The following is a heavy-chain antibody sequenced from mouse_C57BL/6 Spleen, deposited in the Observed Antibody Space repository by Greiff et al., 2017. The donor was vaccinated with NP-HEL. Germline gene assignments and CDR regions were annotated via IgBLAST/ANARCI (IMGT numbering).Heavy chain of an antibody. CDR3: ARDAGHYYAMDY. J-gene: IGHJ4*01. Sequence: EVQGVESGGGLVQSGRSLRLSCATSGFTFSDFYMEWVRQAPGKGLEWIAASRNKANDYTTEYSASVKGRFIVSRDTSQSILYLQMNALRAEDTAIYYCARDAGHYYAMDYWGQGTSVTVSS. V-gene: IGHV7-1*01. CDR2: SRNKANDYTT. CDR1: GFTFSDFY.